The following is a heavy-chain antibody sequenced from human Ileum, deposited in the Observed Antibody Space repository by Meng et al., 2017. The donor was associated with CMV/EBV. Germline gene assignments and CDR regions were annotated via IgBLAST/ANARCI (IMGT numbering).Heavy chain of an antibody. CDR2: ISSSSSTI. D-gene: IGHD6-13*01. CDR3: ARDREGGRYSSSWYTLYYFDY. CDR1: GFTFSSYS. V-gene: IGHV3-48*04. J-gene: IGHJ4*02. Sequence: GGSLRLSCAASGFTFSSYSMNWVRQAPGKGLEWVSYISSSSSTIYYADSVKGRFTISRDNAKNSLYLQMNSLRAEDTAVYYCARDREGGRYSSSWYTLYYFDYWGQGTLVTVSS.